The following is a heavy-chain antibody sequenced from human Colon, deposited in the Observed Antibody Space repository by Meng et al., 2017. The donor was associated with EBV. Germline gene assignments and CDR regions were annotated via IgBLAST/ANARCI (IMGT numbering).Heavy chain of an antibody. V-gene: IGHV3-23*04. D-gene: IGHD6-19*01. Sequence: VLLVASWGGVGPPGGSLRLSCAAYGFICSNYAMNWVRQAPGKGLEWVSAISGSGGHTYYAYSVKGRFTISRDNAKNTVHLQLNSLRVEDTALYFCAKSRGEQWLIYYWGQGTLVTVSS. CDR3: AKSRGEQWLIYY. CDR1: GFICSNYA. J-gene: IGHJ4*02. CDR2: ISGSGGHT.